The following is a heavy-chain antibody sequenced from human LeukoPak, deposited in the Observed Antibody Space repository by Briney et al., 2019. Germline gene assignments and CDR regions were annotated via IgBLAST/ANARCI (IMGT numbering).Heavy chain of an antibody. CDR3: ARIMEYRSYGDYYYGMDV. CDR1: GGSISSYY. D-gene: IGHD5-18*01. V-gene: IGHV4-59*12. CDR2: IYNSGST. Sequence: SSETLSLTCTVSGGSISSYYWSWIRQPPGKGLEWIGYIYNSGSTNYNPSLKSRVTISVDTSKNQFSLKLSSLTAADTAVYYCARIMEYRSYGDYYYGMDVWGQGTTVTVSS. J-gene: IGHJ6*02.